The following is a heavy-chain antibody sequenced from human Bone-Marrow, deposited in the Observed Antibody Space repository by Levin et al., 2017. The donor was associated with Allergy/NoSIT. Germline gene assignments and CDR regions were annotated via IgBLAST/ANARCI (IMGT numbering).Heavy chain of an antibody. CDR1: GFTFSSYG. J-gene: IGHJ6*02. CDR3: ARALGYCISTSCSLYYYYGMDV. Sequence: GGSLRLSCAASGFTFSSYGMHWVRQAPGKGLEWVAVIWYDGSNKYYADSVKGRFTISRDNSKNTLYLQMNSLRAEDTAVYYCARALGYCISTSCSLYYYYGMDVWGQGTTVTVSS. V-gene: IGHV3-33*01. CDR2: IWYDGSNK. D-gene: IGHD2-2*01.